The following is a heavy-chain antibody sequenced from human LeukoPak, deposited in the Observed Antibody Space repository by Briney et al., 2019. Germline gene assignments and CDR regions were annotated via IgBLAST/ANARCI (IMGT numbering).Heavy chain of an antibody. J-gene: IGHJ4*02. CDR3: ARALLWFGEPSHIDY. CDR1: GYTFTSYG. D-gene: IGHD3-10*01. CDR2: ITAYNDNT. Sequence: ASVTVSRKASGYTFTSYGISWVRQAPGQGLEWMGWITAYNDNTNYAQNLQGRVTMTTDTSTSTAYMELRSLRSDDTAVYYCARALLWFGEPSHIDYWGQGTLVTASS. V-gene: IGHV1-18*01.